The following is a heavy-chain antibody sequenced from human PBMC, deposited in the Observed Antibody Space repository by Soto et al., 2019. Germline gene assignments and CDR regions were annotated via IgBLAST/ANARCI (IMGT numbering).Heavy chain of an antibody. V-gene: IGHV1-18*01. CDR1: RYGYTCRG. CDR3: ARAGLHVYYFDY. CDR2: ISAYNGNT. J-gene: IGHJ4*02. D-gene: IGHD3-16*01. Sequence: APVKATSEECRYGYTCRGRSWVHQAPGQGLEWMGWISAYNGNTNYAQKLQGRVTMTTDTSTSTAYMELRSLRSDDTAVYYCARAGLHVYYFDYWGQGTLVTVS.